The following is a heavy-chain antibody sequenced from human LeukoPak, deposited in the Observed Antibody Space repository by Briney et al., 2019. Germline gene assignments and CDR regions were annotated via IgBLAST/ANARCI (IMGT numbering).Heavy chain of an antibody. Sequence: SETLSLTCTVSGGSISSSSYYWGWIRQPPGKGLEWIGSIYYSGSTYYNPSLKSRVTISVVTSKNQFSLKLSSVTAADTAVYYCARDVQWELGASHYMDVWGKGTTVTVSS. CDR1: GGSISSSSYY. CDR2: IYYSGST. J-gene: IGHJ6*03. V-gene: IGHV4-39*07. CDR3: ARDVQWELGASHYMDV. D-gene: IGHD1-26*01.